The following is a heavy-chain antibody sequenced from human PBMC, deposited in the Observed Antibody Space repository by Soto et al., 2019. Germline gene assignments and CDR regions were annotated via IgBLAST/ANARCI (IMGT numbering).Heavy chain of an antibody. CDR1: GYTLTELS. J-gene: IGHJ3*02. Sequence: ASVKVSCKVSGYTLTELSMHWVRQAPGKGLEWMGGFDPEDGETIYAQKFQGRVTMTGDTSTDTAYMELSSLRSEDTAVYYCPTAVGATTAGGAFDIWGQGTMVTVSS. D-gene: IGHD1-26*01. CDR2: FDPEDGET. V-gene: IGHV1-24*01. CDR3: PTAVGATTAGGAFDI.